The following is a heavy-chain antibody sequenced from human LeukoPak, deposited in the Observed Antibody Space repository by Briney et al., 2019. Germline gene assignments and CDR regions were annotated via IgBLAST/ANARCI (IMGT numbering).Heavy chain of an antibody. CDR1: GFTFSSYC. CDR2: ISSSSSYI. CDR3: ARDRGNDGLEFDY. Sequence: GGSLRLSCAASGFTFSSYCMKWVRQAPGKGLEWVSSISSSSSYIYYADSVKGRFTISRDNAKNSLYLQMNSLRAEDTAVYYCARDRGNDGLEFDYWGQGTLVTVSS. V-gene: IGHV3-21*01. D-gene: IGHD1-1*01. J-gene: IGHJ4*02.